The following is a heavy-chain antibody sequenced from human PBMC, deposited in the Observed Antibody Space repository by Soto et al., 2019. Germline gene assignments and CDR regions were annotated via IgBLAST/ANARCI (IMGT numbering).Heavy chain of an antibody. CDR2: IYYSGST. V-gene: IGHV4-59*01. Sequence: SETLSLTCTVSGGSISSYYWSWTRQPPGKGLEWIGYIYYSGSTNYNPSLKSRVTISVDTSKNQFSLKLSSVTAADTAVYYCARARGDYYYYMDVWGKGTTVTVSS. J-gene: IGHJ6*03. CDR3: ARARGDYYYYMDV. CDR1: GGSISSYY. D-gene: IGHD4-17*01.